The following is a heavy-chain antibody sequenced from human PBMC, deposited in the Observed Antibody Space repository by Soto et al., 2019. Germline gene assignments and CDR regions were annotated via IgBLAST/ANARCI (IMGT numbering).Heavy chain of an antibody. V-gene: IGHV4-59*01. Sequence: SESLSLSCTASGFTISNNDLSWIRQPPGKGLEWVGCISYSGSTNYNPSLMSRGIITFNTSNNKFSLKLISRTTADTTVYYYGSEWGNIWSGYSQSAMDGWGQGTTVTVSS. J-gene: IGHJ6*02. CDR2: ISYSGST. CDR1: GFTISNND. CDR3: GSEWGNIWSGYSQSAMDG. D-gene: IGHD3-3*01.